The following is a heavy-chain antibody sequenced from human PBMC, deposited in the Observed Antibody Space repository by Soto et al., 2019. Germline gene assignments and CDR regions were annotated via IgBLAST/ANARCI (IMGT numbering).Heavy chain of an antibody. CDR1: GYSFTDYG. V-gene: IGHV1-18*01. CDR3: ARGRGGYLSSSGHVHNYLDY. CDR2: INVYCSTT. J-gene: IGHJ4*02. D-gene: IGHD3-22*01. Sequence: QVQLLQSGSEVKRAGTAVKVSCKASGYSFTDYGVSWVRQAPGQGLEWMGWINVYCSTTNYFPKFQGRVTMTADRSTSTLFMELRDLSPADTAVYFCARGRGGYLSSSGHVHNYLDYWGQGALVTVSS.